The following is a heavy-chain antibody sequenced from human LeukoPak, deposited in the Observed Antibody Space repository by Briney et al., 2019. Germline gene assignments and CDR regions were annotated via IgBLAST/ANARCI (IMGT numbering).Heavy chain of an antibody. J-gene: IGHJ4*02. CDR3: AKDPQRYCSGGSCLYFDY. V-gene: IGHV3-23*01. CDR2: ISASGGGT. Sequence: GGSPRLSCAASGFTFNNYAMSWVRQAPGKGLEWVSAISASGGGTNYADSVKGRFIISRDNSKNTLYLQMNSLRAEDTAVYYCAKDPQRYCSGGSCLYFDYWGQGTLVTVSS. CDR1: GFTFNNYA. D-gene: IGHD2-15*01.